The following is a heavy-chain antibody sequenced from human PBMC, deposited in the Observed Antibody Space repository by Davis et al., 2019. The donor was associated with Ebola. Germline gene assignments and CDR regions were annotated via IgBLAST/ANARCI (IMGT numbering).Heavy chain of an antibody. CDR1: GFTFSWYW. V-gene: IGHV3-74*01. CDR2: INSDGRIT. CDR3: AKEGSRAFDV. Sequence: HTGGSLRLPCAASGFTFSWYWMYWVRQAPGKGLVWVSRINSDGRITNYADSVSGRFTISRDNAKNTLYLQMNSLRAEDTAVYYCAKEGSRAFDVWGQGTMVTVSS. J-gene: IGHJ3*01.